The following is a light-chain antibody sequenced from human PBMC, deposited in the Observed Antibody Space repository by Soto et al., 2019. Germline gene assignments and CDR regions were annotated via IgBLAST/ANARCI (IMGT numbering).Light chain of an antibody. J-gene: IGLJ1*01. Sequence: QSALTQPPSASGSPGQSVTISCTGTSSDVGGYNYVSWYQQHPGKAPKLMIYEVSKRPSGVPDRFSGSKSDNTASLTVSGLQAEDEADYYCSSYAGSNIWVFGTGTKVTVL. CDR3: SSYAGSNIWV. V-gene: IGLV2-8*01. CDR2: EVS. CDR1: SSDVGGYNY.